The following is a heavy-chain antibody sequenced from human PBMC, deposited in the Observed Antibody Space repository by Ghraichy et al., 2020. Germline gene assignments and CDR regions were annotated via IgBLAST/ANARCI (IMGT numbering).Heavy chain of an antibody. Sequence: SVKVSCKASGGTFRSHAISWVRQAPGQGLEWMGGIIPIFGTANYAQKFQGRVTITADESTSTAYMELSSLRSEDTAVYYCARETVATIRGFDYWGQGTLVTVSS. J-gene: IGHJ4*02. CDR2: IIPIFGTA. CDR3: ARETVATIRGFDY. D-gene: IGHD5-12*01. CDR1: GGTFRSHA. V-gene: IGHV1-69*13.